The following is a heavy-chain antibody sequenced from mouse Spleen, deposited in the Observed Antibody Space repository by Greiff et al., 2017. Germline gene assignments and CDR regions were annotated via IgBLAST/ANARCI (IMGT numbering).Heavy chain of an antibody. V-gene: IGHV1-9*01. CDR1: GFTFTGYW. D-gene: IGHD1-1*01. Sequence: QVQLKESGAELMKPGASVKLSCKATGFTFTGYWIEWVKQRPGHGLEWIGEILPGSGSTNYNEKFKGKATFTADTSSNTAYMQLSSLTTEDSAIYYCARLDYYGSSYEGYAMDYWGQGTSVTVSS. CDR3: ARLDYYGSSYEGYAMDY. CDR2: ILPGSGST. J-gene: IGHJ4*01.